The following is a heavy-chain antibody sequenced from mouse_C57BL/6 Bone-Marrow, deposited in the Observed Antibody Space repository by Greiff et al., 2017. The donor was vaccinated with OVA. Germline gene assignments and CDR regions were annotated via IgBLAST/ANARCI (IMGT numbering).Heavy chain of an antibody. V-gene: IGHV5-12*01. J-gene: IGHJ3*01. CDR3: ASPALRAWFAY. CDR2: ISNGGGST. D-gene: IGHD1-1*01. CDR1: GFTFSDYY. Sequence: EVKLVESGGGLVQPGGSLKLSCAASGFTFSDYYMYWVRQTPEKRLEWVAYISNGGGSTYYPDTVKGRFTISRDNAKNTLYLQMSRLKSEDTAMYYCASPALRAWFAYWGQGTLVTVSA.